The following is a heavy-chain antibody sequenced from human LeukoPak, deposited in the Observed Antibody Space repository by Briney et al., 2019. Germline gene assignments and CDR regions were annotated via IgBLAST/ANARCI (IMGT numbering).Heavy chain of an antibody. V-gene: IGHV4-34*01. CDR2: INHSGST. CDR3: ARAGYDFWSGYYTPRYYGMDV. J-gene: IGHJ6*02. CDR1: VGSFSGYY. D-gene: IGHD3-3*01. Sequence: SETLSLTCAVYVGSFSGYYWSWIRQPPWKGLEWIGEINHSGSTNYNPSLKSRVTISVDTSKNQFSLKLSPVTAADTAVYYCARAGYDFWSGYYTPRYYGMDVWGQGTTVTVSS.